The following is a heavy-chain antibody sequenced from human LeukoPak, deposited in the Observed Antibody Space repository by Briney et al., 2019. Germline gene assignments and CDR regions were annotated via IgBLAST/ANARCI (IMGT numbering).Heavy chain of an antibody. Sequence: GGSLRLSCAASGFTFSIYAMSWVRQAPGKGLQWVSSITSSGDGTYYADSVKGRFTISRDNAKNSLYLQMNSLRAEDTAVYYCASGTGTTGWGQGTLVTVSS. CDR1: GFTFSIYA. J-gene: IGHJ4*02. CDR2: ITSSGDGT. CDR3: ASGTGTTG. V-gene: IGHV3-23*01. D-gene: IGHD1-1*01.